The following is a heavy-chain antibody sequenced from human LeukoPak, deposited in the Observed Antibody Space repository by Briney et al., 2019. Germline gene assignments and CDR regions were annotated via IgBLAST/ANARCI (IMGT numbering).Heavy chain of an antibody. CDR2: IKSKTSGGTT. V-gene: IGHV3-49*03. J-gene: IGHJ4*02. Sequence: PGGSLRLSCTASGFTFADYPMSWFRQAPGKGLEWVGFIKSKTSGGTTDYAASVKGRFTISRDDSKSIAYLQMNSLKIEDTAVYYCTRPYYGSDQPERWGQGTLVTVSS. CDR1: GFTFADYP. CDR3: TRPYYGSDQPER. D-gene: IGHD3-10*01.